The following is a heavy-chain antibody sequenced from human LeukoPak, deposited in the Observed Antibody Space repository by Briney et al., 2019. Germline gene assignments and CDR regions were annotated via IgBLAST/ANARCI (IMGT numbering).Heavy chain of an antibody. CDR1: AGSISSSNW. D-gene: IGHD3-3*01. Sequence: PSETLSLTCAAAAGSISSSNWWSWVRPPPGKGREWIGEIYPSGSTNYNPSLKSRVTISVDKSKNQFSLKLSSVTAADTAVYYCARGNYVFWGGYYFDFWGQGTLVTVSS. CDR3: ARGNYVFWGGYYFDF. J-gene: IGHJ4*02. V-gene: IGHV4-4*02. CDR2: IYPSGST.